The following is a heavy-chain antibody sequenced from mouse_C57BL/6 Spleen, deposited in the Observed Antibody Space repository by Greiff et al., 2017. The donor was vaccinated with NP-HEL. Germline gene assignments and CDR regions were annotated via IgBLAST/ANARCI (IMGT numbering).Heavy chain of an antibody. D-gene: IGHD1-1*01. J-gene: IGHJ2*01. Sequence: EVMLVESGEGLVKPGGSLKLSCAASGFTFSSYAMSWVRQTPEKRLEWVAYISSGGDYIYYADTVKGRFTISRDNARNTLYLQMSSLKSEDTAMYYCTRGLYYYGSTYFDYWGQGTTLTVSS. CDR1: GFTFSSYA. CDR3: TRGLYYYGSTYFDY. V-gene: IGHV5-9-1*02. CDR2: ISSGGDYI.